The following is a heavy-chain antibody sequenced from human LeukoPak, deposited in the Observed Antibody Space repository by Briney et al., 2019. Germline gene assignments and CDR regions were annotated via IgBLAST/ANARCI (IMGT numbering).Heavy chain of an antibody. D-gene: IGHD2-2*01. CDR2: ISYDGSNK. Sequence: PGGSLRLSCAASEFTFSSYSMNWVRQAPGEGLEWVAVISYDGSNKYYADSVKGRFTISRDNSKNTLYLQMNSLRAEDTAVYYCARDYCTRCYYYYYGMDVWGQGTTVTVSS. V-gene: IGHV3-30*03. J-gene: IGHJ6*02. CDR1: EFTFSSYS. CDR3: ARDYCTRCYYYYYGMDV.